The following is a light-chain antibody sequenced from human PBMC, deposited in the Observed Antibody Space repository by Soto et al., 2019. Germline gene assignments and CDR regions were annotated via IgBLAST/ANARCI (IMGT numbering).Light chain of an antibody. Sequence: EIVLTQFPATLSLSPGERATLSCRASQSVITFFAWYQQKPGQAPRLVVYDASKTATGIPARFSGSGSGTDFTLTISSLEPEDFAVYYCQQRSSLRVSFGGGTKVEIK. CDR2: DAS. V-gene: IGKV3-11*01. CDR1: QSVITF. J-gene: IGKJ4*01. CDR3: QQRSSLRVS.